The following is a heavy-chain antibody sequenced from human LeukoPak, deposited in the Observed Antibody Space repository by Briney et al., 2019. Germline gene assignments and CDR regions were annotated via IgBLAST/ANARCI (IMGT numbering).Heavy chain of an antibody. V-gene: IGHV3-23*01. CDR1: GFTFSSYA. Sequence: GGSLRLSCAASGFTFSSYAMSWVRQAPGKGLEWVSAISGSGGSTYYADSVKGRFTISRDNSKNTLYLQMNSLRAEDTAVYYCAKVGYRGSSGYYLYYFDYWGQGTLVTVSS. CDR2: ISGSGGST. D-gene: IGHD3-22*01. CDR3: AKVGYRGSSGYYLYYFDY. J-gene: IGHJ4*02.